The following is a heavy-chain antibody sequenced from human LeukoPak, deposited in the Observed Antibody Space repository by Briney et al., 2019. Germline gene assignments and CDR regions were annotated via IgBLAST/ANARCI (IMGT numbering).Heavy chain of an antibody. J-gene: IGHJ6*02. CDR2: VYRSGNT. CDR1: GGSISTYY. D-gene: IGHD3-9*01. CDR3: ARDDFEYSVHYGMDV. Sequence: SETLSLTCSVSGGSISTYYWSWIRQPAGKGLEWIGRVYRSGNTNYNPSLQSRVTMSVDTSKDQISLRLRSVTAADTAVYYCARDDFEYSVHYGMDVWGQGTAVTVSS. V-gene: IGHV4-4*07.